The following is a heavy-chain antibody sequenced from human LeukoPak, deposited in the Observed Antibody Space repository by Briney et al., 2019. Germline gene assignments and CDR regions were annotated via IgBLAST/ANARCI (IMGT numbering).Heavy chain of an antibody. V-gene: IGHV3-23*01. CDR2: ISGSGGST. D-gene: IGHD3-22*01. Sequence: PGGSLRLSCAASGFTFSSYAMSWVRQAPGKGLEWVSAISGSGGSTYYADSVKGRFTIPRDNSKNTLYLQMNSLRAEDTAVYYCAKRRHDSSGYYRYWGQGTLVTVSS. J-gene: IGHJ4*02. CDR1: GFTFSSYA. CDR3: AKRRHDSSGYYRY.